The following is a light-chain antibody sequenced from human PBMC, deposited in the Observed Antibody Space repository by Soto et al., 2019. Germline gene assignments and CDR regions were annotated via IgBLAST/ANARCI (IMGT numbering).Light chain of an antibody. CDR3: SSYTSDTTLV. J-gene: IGLJ2*01. CDR1: SSDVGSYNY. CDR2: EVA. Sequence: QLVLTQPTSVSGSPGQSITISCTGTSSDVGSYNYVSWYQQHPGKSPKLMIYEVANRPSGVSNRFSGSKSGNTASLTISGLQTEDEAHYYCSSYTSDTTLVFGGGTKVTVL. V-gene: IGLV2-14*01.